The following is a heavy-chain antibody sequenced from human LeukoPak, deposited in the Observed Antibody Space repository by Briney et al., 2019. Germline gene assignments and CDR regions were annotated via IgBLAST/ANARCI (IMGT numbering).Heavy chain of an antibody. CDR1: GGSISSYY. Sequence: SETLSLTCTVSGGSISSYYWSWIRQPPGKGLEWIGYIYYSGSTNYNPSLKSRVTISVDTSKNQFSLKLSSVTAADTAVYYCASASDIGDPEVAFDIWGQGTMVTVSS. J-gene: IGHJ3*02. CDR2: IYYSGST. V-gene: IGHV4-59*01. D-gene: IGHD5-12*01. CDR3: ASASDIGDPEVAFDI.